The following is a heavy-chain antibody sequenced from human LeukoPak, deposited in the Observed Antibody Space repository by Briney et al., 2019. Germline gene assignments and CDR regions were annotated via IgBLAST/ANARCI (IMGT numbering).Heavy chain of an antibody. CDR2: INHSGGT. V-gene: IGHV4-34*01. CDR1: GGSFSGYY. J-gene: IGHJ5*02. Sequence: SETLSLTCAVYGGSFSGYYWSWIRQPPGKGLEWIGEINHSGGTNYNPSLKSRVTISVDTSKNQFSLKLSSVTAADTAVYYCARVKAAASGWFDPWGQGTLVTVSS. CDR3: ARVKAAASGWFDP. D-gene: IGHD6-13*01.